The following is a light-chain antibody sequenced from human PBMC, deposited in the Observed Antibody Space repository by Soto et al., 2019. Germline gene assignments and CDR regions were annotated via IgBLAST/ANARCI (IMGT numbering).Light chain of an antibody. V-gene: IGLV2-14*01. CDR2: DVS. CDR1: SSDVGGYTY. CDR3: SSYTTSNTRQIV. Sequence: QSALTHPASVSGSPGHAITISCTGTSSDVGGYTYVSWYQQHPGNAPKFISYDVSNRPSGVSNRFSGSKSGNTASLTISGLQAEDEADYYCSSYTTSNTRQIVFGTGTKLTVL. J-gene: IGLJ1*01.